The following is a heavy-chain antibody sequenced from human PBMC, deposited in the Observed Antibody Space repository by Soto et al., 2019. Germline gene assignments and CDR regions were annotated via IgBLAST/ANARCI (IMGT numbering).Heavy chain of an antibody. D-gene: IGHD3-9*01. CDR3: ARCTLSYYDILTGYYTPGWFDP. V-gene: IGHV5-51*01. CDR1: GYSFTSYW. CDR2: IYPGDSDT. Sequence: GESLKISCKGSGYSFTSYWIGWVRQMPGKGLEWMGIIYPGDSDTRHSPSFQGQVTISADKSISTAYLQWSSLKASDTAMYYCARCTLSYYDILTGYYTPGWFDPWGKGTLGTVSS. J-gene: IGHJ5*02.